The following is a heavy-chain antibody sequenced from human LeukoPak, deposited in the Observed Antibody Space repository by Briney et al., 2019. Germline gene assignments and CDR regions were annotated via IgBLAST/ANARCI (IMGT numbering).Heavy chain of an antibody. CDR3: AKDWQLSTPVYFFDY. Sequence: PGGSLRLSCAASGFTFSTYAMYWVRQAPGKGLEWVAVIWFDGSNKYYADSVKGRFTISRDNSKNTLYLQMNSLRAEDTAVYYCAKDWQLSTPVYFFDYWGQGTLVTVSS. J-gene: IGHJ4*02. D-gene: IGHD3-16*02. CDR2: IWFDGSNK. CDR1: GFTFSTYA. V-gene: IGHV3-33*06.